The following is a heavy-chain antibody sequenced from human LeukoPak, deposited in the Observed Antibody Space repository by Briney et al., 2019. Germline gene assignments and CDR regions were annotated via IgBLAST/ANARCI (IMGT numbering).Heavy chain of an antibody. CDR3: ARGRGYYYDSSGIDY. CDR1: GFTFSSYG. Sequence: GGSLRLSCAASGFTFSSYGMHWVRQAPGKGLEWVAVIWYDGSNKYYADSVKGRFTISRDNSKNTLYLQMNSLRAEDTAVYYCARGRGYYYDSSGIDYWGQGTLVTVSS. V-gene: IGHV3-33*01. J-gene: IGHJ4*02. D-gene: IGHD3-22*01. CDR2: IWYDGSNK.